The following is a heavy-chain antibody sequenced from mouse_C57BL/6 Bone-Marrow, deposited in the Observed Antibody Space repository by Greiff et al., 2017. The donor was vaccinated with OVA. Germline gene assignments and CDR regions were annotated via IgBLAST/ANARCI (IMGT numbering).Heavy chain of an antibody. CDR3: ASGGYYAMDY. CDR1: GYSFTGYY. J-gene: IGHJ4*01. Sequence: EVKLQESGPELVKPGASVKISCKASGYSFTGYYMNWVKQSPEKSLEWIGEINPSTGGTTYNQKFKAKATLTVDKSSSTAYMQLKSLTSEDSAVYYCASGGYYAMDYWGQGTSVTVSS. CDR2: INPSTGGT. V-gene: IGHV1-42*01.